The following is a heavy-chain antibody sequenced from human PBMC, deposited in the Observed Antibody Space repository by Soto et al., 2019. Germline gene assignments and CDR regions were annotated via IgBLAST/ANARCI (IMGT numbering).Heavy chain of an antibody. CDR3: AKHYGDYFHISRTDY. CDR2: ISGSGSST. V-gene: IGHV3-23*01. CDR1: GFTFSSYA. J-gene: IGHJ4*02. Sequence: GSLRLSCAASGFTFSSYAMSWVRQAPGKGLEWVSAISGSGSSTYYADSVKGRFTISRDNSKNTLYLQMNSLRAEDTAVYYCAKHYGDYFHISRTDYWGQGTLVTVSS. D-gene: IGHD4-17*01.